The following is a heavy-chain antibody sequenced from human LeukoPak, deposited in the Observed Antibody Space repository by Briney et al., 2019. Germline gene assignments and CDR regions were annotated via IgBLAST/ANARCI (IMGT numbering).Heavy chain of an antibody. CDR3: ATHFDRDAFDI. Sequence: GGSLRLSCAASGFTFSSYAMHWVRQAPGKGLEWVAVISYDGSNKYYADSVKGRFTISRDNSKNTLYLQMNSLRAEDTAVYYCATHFDRDAFDIWGQGTMVTVSS. D-gene: IGHD3-9*01. CDR2: ISYDGSNK. J-gene: IGHJ3*02. CDR1: GFTFSSYA. V-gene: IGHV3-30-3*01.